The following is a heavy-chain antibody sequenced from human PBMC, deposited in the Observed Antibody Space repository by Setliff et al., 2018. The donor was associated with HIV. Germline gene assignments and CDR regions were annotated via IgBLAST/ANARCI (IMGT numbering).Heavy chain of an antibody. Sequence: ASVKVSCKASGYTFTSYGISWVRQAPGQGLEWMGWISAYNGNTNYAQKFQGRVTMTRDTSVNTAYMYLSGLRSDDTAVYFCARAFPGFCSLIDCYRPGYYYYMDVWGTGTTVTVSS. CDR2: ISAYNGNT. V-gene: IGHV1-18*01. D-gene: IGHD2-21*01. CDR1: GYTFTSYG. CDR3: ARAFPGFCSLIDCYRPGYYYYMDV. J-gene: IGHJ6*03.